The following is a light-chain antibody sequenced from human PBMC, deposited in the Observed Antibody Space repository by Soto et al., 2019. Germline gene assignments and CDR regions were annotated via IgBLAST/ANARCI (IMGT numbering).Light chain of an antibody. CDR2: DAS. Sequence: EIVLTQSPATLSLSPGERATLSCMSSQSVSSYLAWYQQKPGQAPRLLLYDASNRATGIPARFSGSGSGTDFTLTISSLEPEDFAVYYCQQRSNWPPWTLGQGTKVDIK. CDR1: QSVSSY. V-gene: IGKV3-11*01. J-gene: IGKJ1*01. CDR3: QQRSNWPPWT.